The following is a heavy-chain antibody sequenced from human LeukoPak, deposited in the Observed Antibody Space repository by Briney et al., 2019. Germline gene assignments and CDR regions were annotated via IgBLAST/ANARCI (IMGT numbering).Heavy chain of an antibody. V-gene: IGHV4-59*01. CDR1: GVSISSYY. Sequence: SETLSLTCTVSGVSISSYYWSWIRQPPGKGLEWIGYIYYSGSTNYNPSLKSRVTISVDTSKNQFSLKLSSVTAADTAVYYCARHSVIDRDAFDIWGQGTMVTVSS. CDR2: IYYSGST. D-gene: IGHD1-14*01. J-gene: IGHJ3*02. CDR3: ARHSVIDRDAFDI.